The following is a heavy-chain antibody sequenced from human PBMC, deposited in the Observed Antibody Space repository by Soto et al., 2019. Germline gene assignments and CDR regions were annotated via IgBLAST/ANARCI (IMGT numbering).Heavy chain of an antibody. V-gene: IGHV1-69*04. CDR3: AREKRYSGYDGY. CDR2: IIPILGIA. CDR1: GGTFSSYT. D-gene: IGHD5-12*01. Sequence: SVKVSCKASGGTFSSYTISWVRQAPGQGLEWMGRIIPILGIANYAQKFQGRVTITADKSTSTAYMELSSLRSEDTAVYYCAREKRYSGYDGYWGQGTLVTVSS. J-gene: IGHJ4*02.